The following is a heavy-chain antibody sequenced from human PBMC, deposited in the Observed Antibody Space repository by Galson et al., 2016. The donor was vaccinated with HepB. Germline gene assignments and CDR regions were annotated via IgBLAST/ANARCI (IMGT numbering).Heavy chain of an antibody. CDR2: IYPDDSDT. J-gene: IGHJ2*01. Sequence: QSGAEVKKPGESLKISCKGSGYKFTNYWVAWVRQMPGKGLEWMGTIYPDDSDTRYSPSFHGHVTFSADKSSSTAYLQWSSLKASDTAIYYCATPLMDCRGRTCYSEGYFGLWGRGTLVTVSS. CDR3: ATPLMDCRGRTCYSEGYFGL. D-gene: IGHD2-15*01. CDR1: GYKFTNYW. V-gene: IGHV5-51*03.